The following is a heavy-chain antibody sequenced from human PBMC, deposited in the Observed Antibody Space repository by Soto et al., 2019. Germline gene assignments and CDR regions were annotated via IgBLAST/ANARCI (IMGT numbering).Heavy chain of an antibody. V-gene: IGHV1-3*01. J-gene: IGHJ5*02. CDR1: GYTFTSYA. CDR2: INAGNGNT. CDR3: ARKNWLDP. Sequence: ASVKVSCKASGYTFTSYAMHWVRQAPGQRLEWMGWINAGNGNTKYPQKFQGRVTITRDTSASTAYMELSSLRSEDTAVYYCARKNWLDPWGQGTLVTVYS.